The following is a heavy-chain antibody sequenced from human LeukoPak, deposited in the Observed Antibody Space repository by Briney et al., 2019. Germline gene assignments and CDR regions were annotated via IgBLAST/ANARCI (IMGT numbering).Heavy chain of an antibody. D-gene: IGHD3-16*01. V-gene: IGHV1-3*01. CDR2: INAGNGNT. CDR1: GYTFTSYA. CDR3: ARDQGGFPDY. J-gene: IGHJ4*02. Sequence: ASVKVSCKASGYTFTSYAMHWVRQAPGQRLEWMGWINAGNGNTKYPQKFQGRVTITRDTSASTAYMELSSLRSEDTAVYYCARDQGGFPDYWGQGTLVTVSS.